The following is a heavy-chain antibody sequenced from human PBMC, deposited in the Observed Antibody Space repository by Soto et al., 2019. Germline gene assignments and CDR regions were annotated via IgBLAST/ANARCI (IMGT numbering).Heavy chain of an antibody. D-gene: IGHD7-27*01. V-gene: IGHV3-30-3*01. CDR1: GFTFSSYA. CDR3: ARDSHGWGDFDY. Sequence: QVQLVESGGGVVQPGRSLRLSCADSGFTFSSYAMHWVRQAPGKGLEWVAIISYDGSNKYYADSVKGRFTISRDNSKNTLYLQMNSLRTEDTAVYYCARDSHGWGDFDYWGQGTLVTVSS. CDR2: ISYDGSNK. J-gene: IGHJ4*02.